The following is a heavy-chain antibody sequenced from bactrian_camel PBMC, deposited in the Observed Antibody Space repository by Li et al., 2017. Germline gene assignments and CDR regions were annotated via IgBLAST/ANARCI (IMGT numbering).Heavy chain of an antibody. CDR1: GYQSTTSC. J-gene: IGHJ4*01. V-gene: IGHV3S53*01. CDR3: AAVCRYSNCRGTCVLRVNEYWY. CDR2: IDSEGRL. Sequence: HVQLVESGGGSAQAGGSLRLSCARSGYQSTTSCMGWFRQVSGKEREGVAAIDSEGRLIYDDSVKGRFTVSKDNANHTLDLQMNSLKPEDSAMYYCAAVCRYSNCRGTCVLRVNEYWYWGQGTQVTVS. D-gene: IGHD2*01.